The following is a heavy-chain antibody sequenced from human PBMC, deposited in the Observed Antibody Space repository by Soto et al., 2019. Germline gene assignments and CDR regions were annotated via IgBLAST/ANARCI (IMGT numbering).Heavy chain of an antibody. Sequence: QVQLVESGGGVVQPGRSLRLSCAASGFTFSSYAMHWVRQAPGKGLEWVAVISYDGSNKYYADSVKGRFTISRDNSKNTLYLQMNSLRAEDTAVYYCASSPVVEYSSSWGQGTLVTVSS. D-gene: IGHD6-6*01. J-gene: IGHJ5*02. CDR3: ASSPVVEYSSS. CDR2: ISYDGSNK. V-gene: IGHV3-30-3*01. CDR1: GFTFSSYA.